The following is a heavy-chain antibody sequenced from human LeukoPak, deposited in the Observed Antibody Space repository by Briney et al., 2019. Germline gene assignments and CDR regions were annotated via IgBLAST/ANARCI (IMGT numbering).Heavy chain of an antibody. J-gene: IGHJ6*02. CDR1: GGSFSGYY. Sequence: PSETLSLTCAVYGGSFSGYYWSWIRQPPGKGLEWIGEINHSGSTNYNPSLKSRVTISVDTSKNQFSLKLSSVTAADTAVYYCARGKAAAGRRYYYYGMDVWGQGTTVTVSS. D-gene: IGHD6-13*01. CDR3: ARGKAAAGRRYYYYGMDV. V-gene: IGHV4-34*01. CDR2: INHSGST.